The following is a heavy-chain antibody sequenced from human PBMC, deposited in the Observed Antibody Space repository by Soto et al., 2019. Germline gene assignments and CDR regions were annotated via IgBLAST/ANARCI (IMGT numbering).Heavy chain of an antibody. J-gene: IGHJ4*02. Sequence: SQTLSLTCAISLGSVSSNTATWNCVRQSPSRGLEWLGRTYYRSNWNFDYALSMKSRITINPDTSKNQFSLQLNSLTPEDTAVYYCAGELDIHHGLGYWGPGTSVTVSS. CDR3: AGELDIHHGLGY. V-gene: IGHV6-1*01. CDR2: TYYRSNWNF. D-gene: IGHD6-19*01. CDR1: LGSVSSNTAT.